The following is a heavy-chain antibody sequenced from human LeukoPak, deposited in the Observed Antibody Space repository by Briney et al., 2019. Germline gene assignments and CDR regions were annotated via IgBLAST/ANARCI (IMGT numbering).Heavy chain of an antibody. CDR1: GFTFSSYG. CDR3: AKDWVGYSYGFDY. D-gene: IGHD5-18*01. V-gene: IGHV3-30*18. Sequence: GGSLRLSCAASGFTFSSYGMHWVRQAPGKGLEWVAVISYDGSNKYYADSVKGRFTISRDNSKNTLYLQMNSLRAEDTAVYYCAKDWVGYSYGFDYWGQGTLVTVSS. J-gene: IGHJ4*02. CDR2: ISYDGSNK.